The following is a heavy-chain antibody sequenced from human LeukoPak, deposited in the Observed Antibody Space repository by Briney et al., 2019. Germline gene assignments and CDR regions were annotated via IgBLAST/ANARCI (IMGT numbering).Heavy chain of an antibody. Sequence: GGSLRLSCAASGFSFSSYAMSWVRQAPGKGLEWVSAISGSGGSTYYADSVKGRFTISRDNAKNSLYLQMNSLRAEDTAVYYCARQIKLERPFDSWGQGTLVTVSS. CDR3: ARQIKLERPFDS. J-gene: IGHJ4*02. CDR2: ISGSGGST. CDR1: GFSFSSYA. D-gene: IGHD1-1*01. V-gene: IGHV3-23*01.